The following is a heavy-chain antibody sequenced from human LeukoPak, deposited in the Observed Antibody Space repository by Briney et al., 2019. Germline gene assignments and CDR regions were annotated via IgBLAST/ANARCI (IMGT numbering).Heavy chain of an antibody. Sequence: GASVKVSCKVSGYTLTELSMHWVRQAPGKGLEWMGGFDPEDGETIYAQKFQGRVTMTEDTSTDTAYMELSSLRSEDTAVYCCATDPGYCSSTSCYPYGMDVWGKGTTVTVSS. V-gene: IGHV1-24*01. CDR2: FDPEDGET. CDR1: GYTLTELS. CDR3: ATDPGYCSSTSCYPYGMDV. J-gene: IGHJ6*04. D-gene: IGHD2-2*03.